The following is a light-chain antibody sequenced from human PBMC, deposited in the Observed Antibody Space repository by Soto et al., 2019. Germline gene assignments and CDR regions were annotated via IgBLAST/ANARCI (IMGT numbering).Light chain of an antibody. CDR2: GGN. J-gene: IGLJ1*01. CDR3: QSYDMSLNNHV. Sequence: QAVVTQPPSVSAAPGQKVTVSCSGSSSNIGNNHVSWYQHLPGTAPKVLIYGGNNRPSGVPDRFSGSRSGTSASLAITGLQAEDEADYYCQSYDMSLNNHVFGTGTKLTVL. V-gene: IGLV1-40*01. CDR1: SSNIGNNH.